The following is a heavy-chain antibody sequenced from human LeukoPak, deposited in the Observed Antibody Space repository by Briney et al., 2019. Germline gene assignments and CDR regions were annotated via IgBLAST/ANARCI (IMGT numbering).Heavy chain of an antibody. CDR3: AKGPQLYSGYHPDY. V-gene: IGHV3-21*04. J-gene: IGHJ4*02. Sequence: ASETLSLTCAVSGYSISSGYYWGWIRQSPGKGLEWVSSISSSSSYIYYADSVKGRFTISRDYSRNTVHLQMNSLRNEDTAIYYCAKGPQLYSGYHPDYWGQGTLVTVSS. CDR1: GYSISSGYY. CDR2: ISSSSSYI. D-gene: IGHD5-12*01.